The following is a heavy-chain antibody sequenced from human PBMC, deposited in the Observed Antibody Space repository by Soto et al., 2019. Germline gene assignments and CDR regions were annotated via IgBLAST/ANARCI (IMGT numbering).Heavy chain of an antibody. J-gene: IGHJ4*02. D-gene: IGHD2-2*01. V-gene: IGHV1-2*02. Sequence: ASVKVSCKASGYTFTGYYMHLVRQAPGQGLEWMGWINPNSGGTNYAQKFQGRVTMTRDTSISTAYMELSRLRSDDTAVYYCARDTNPDIVVVQAWGLGTLVIVSS. CDR2: INPNSGGT. CDR3: ARDTNPDIVVVQA. CDR1: GYTFTGYY.